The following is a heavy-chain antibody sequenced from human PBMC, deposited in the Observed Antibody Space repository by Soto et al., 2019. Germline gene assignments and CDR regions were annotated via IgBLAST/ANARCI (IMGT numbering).Heavy chain of an antibody. Sequence: SETLSLTRTVSGGSISSYYWSWIRQPAGKGLEWIGRIYTSGSTNYNPSLKSRVTMSVDTSKNQFSLKLSSVAAADTAVYYCARVLRSSSLSGLFDYWGQGTLVTAPQ. J-gene: IGHJ4*02. D-gene: IGHD6-13*01. V-gene: IGHV4-4*07. CDR3: ARVLRSSSLSGLFDY. CDR1: GGSISSYY. CDR2: IYTSGST.